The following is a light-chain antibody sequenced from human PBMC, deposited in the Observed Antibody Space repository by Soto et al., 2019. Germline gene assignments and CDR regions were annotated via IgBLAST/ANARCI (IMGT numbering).Light chain of an antibody. CDR1: QGVSSN. V-gene: IGKV3-15*01. CDR2: GAS. CDR3: QHYNNWPPWT. Sequence: EIVLTQSPATLSLSPVERATLSCMASQGVSSNLAWYQQKPGQAPRLLIYGASIRATGIPARFSGSGSGTEFTLTISTLQSEDFAIYYCQHYNNWPPWTFGQGTKVDIK. J-gene: IGKJ1*01.